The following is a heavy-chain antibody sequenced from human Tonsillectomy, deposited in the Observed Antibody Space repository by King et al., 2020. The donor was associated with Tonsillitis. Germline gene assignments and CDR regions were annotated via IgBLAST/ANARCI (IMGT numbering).Heavy chain of an antibody. Sequence: QLQESGPGLVKPSETLSLTCTVSGGSISSSTYFWGWIRQPPGKGLEWIGSIYYSGSTYYNPSLKSRVTISVDTSKNQFSLKLRSVTAADTAVYYCARHVNSIAAAGYWGQGTLVTVSS. J-gene: IGHJ4*02. CDR1: GGSISSSTYF. CDR3: ARHVNSIAAAGY. D-gene: IGHD6-13*01. CDR2: IYYSGST. V-gene: IGHV4-39*07.